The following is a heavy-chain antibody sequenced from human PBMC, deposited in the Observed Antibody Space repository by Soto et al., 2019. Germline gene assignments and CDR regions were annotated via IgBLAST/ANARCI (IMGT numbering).Heavy chain of an antibody. Sequence: GESLKISCKGSGYSFTSYWIGWVRQMPGKGLEWMGIIYPGDSDTRYSPSFQGQVTISADKSISTAYLQWSSLKASDTAMYYCARHYRPTVTPPDHFDYWGQGTLVTVSS. V-gene: IGHV5-51*01. CDR1: GYSFTSYW. CDR3: ARHYRPTVTPPDHFDY. CDR2: IYPGDSDT. D-gene: IGHD4-17*01. J-gene: IGHJ4*02.